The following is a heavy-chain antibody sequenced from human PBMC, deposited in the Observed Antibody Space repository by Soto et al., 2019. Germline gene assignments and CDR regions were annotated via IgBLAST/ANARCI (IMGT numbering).Heavy chain of an antibody. V-gene: IGHV1-2*02. J-gene: IGHJ4*02. CDR1: GYTLSDYH. D-gene: IGHD6-13*01. Sequence: ASVKVSCKASGYTLSDYHMHWVRQAPGQGLEWMGWINPYSGNTKYSEKFQGRVTMTTDTSASTAYMELRSLRSDDTAVYYCARLANSSSWYYFDYWGQGTLVTVSS. CDR2: INPYSGNT. CDR3: ARLANSSSWYYFDY.